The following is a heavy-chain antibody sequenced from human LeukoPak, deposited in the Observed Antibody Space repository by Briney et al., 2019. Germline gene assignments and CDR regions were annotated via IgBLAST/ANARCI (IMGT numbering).Heavy chain of an antibody. CDR3: AREGREFGPHKLAGFDY. D-gene: IGHD3-10*01. CDR1: GYTFTGYY. Sequence: ASVKVSCKTSGYTFTGYYMHWVRQAPGQRLEWMGWINPNSGATNYVQEFQGRVTMTRDTSITTAYMELSGLRSDDTAVYYCAREGREFGPHKLAGFDYWGQGTLVTVSS. CDR2: INPNSGAT. J-gene: IGHJ4*02. V-gene: IGHV1-2*02.